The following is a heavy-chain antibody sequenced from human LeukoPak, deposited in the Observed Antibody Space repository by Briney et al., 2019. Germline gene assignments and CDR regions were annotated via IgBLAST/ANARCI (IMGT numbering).Heavy chain of an antibody. J-gene: IGHJ4*02. CDR3: ARDWRIVVVPAAMIY. CDR2: INPNSGGT. D-gene: IGHD2-2*01. V-gene: IGHV1-2*02. CDR1: GYTFTGYY. Sequence: ASVKVSCKASGYTFTGYYMHWVRQAPGQGLEWMGWINPNSGGTNYAQKFQGRVTMTRDTSISTAYMELSRLRSDDTAVYYCARDWRIVVVPAAMIYWGQGTLVTVSS.